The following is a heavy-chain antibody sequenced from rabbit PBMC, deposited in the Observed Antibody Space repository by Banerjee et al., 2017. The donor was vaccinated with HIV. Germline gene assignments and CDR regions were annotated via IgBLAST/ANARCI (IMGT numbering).Heavy chain of an antibody. CDR1: GFSFSSSYY. Sequence: QSLEESGGDLVKPGASLTLTCTASGFSFSSSYYMCWVRQAPGKGLEWIGCIFAGSVGSTAYANWAKGRFTISKTSSTTVTLQMTSLTAADTATYFCAGDRGYGSSTGVFNLWGPGTLVTVS. D-gene: IGHD1-1*01. CDR2: IFAGSVGST. J-gene: IGHJ4*01. CDR3: AGDRGYGSSTGVFNL. V-gene: IGHV1S40*01.